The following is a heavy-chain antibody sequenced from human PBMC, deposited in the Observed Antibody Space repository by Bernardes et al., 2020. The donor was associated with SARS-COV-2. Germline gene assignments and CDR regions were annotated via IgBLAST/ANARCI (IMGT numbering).Heavy chain of an antibody. Sequence: SETLSLTRTVSGGSISSGTYYWSWIRQPAGKGLEWIGRFYTSGSTNYNPSLKSRVTISIDTSKNQFSLSLTSVTAADTAVYYCARDLVDWGQGTLVTVSS. J-gene: IGHJ4*02. CDR2: FYTSGST. V-gene: IGHV4-61*02. CDR3: ARDLVD. CDR1: GGSISSGTYY. D-gene: IGHD2-8*02.